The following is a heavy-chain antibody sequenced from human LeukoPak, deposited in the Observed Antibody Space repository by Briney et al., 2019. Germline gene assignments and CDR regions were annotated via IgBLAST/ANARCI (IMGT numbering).Heavy chain of an antibody. CDR2: VSAYNGNT. Sequence: ASVKVSYKASGYTFTSYGISWVRQAPGQGLEWMGWVSAYNGNTNYAQKLQGRVTMTTDTSTSTAYMELRSLRSDDTAVYYCASPGEPVPYDAFDIWGQGTMVTVSS. J-gene: IGHJ3*02. V-gene: IGHV1-18*01. CDR1: GYTFTSYG. D-gene: IGHD7-27*01. CDR3: ASPGEPVPYDAFDI.